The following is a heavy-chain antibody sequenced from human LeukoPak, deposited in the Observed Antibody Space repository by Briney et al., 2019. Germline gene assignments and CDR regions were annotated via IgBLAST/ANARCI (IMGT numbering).Heavy chain of an antibody. CDR2: IYYTGTT. D-gene: IGHD3-3*01. J-gene: IGHJ4*02. CDR1: GASISSCAHY. CDR3: ATKRSGISWYDY. V-gene: IGHV4-31*03. Sequence: PSETLSLTCTVSGASISSCAHYWRWVRQHPGEGLEWIGYIYYTGTTYYNPSLTSRVTISVDTSKNQFSLKLSSVTAADTAVYYCATKRSGISWYDYWGQGTLVTVSS.